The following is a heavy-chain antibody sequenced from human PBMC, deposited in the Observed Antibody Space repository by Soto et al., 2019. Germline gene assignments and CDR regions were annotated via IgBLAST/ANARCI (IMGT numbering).Heavy chain of an antibody. V-gene: IGHV3-23*01. CDR3: ARAVVGSSYAYLPAD. CDR1: GFIFSSSA. Sequence: EVQLLESGGGLVQPGGSLRLSCAASGFIFSSSAMTWVRQAPGKGLEWVSGLSAGGTATYYADSVKGRFTISRDNSKNQLYLQVHSVRVEDTALYYCARAVVGSSYAYLPADWGHGTLVTVSS. CDR2: LSAGGTAT. D-gene: IGHD5-18*01. J-gene: IGHJ4*01.